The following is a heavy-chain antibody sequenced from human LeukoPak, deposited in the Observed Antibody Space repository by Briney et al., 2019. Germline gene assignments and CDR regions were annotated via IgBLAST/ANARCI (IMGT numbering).Heavy chain of an antibody. J-gene: IGHJ5*02. Sequence: GASVKVSCKASGYTFTSYYIHWVRQAPGQGLEWMGVLDPGGATSTYAQKFQGRVSLTSDTSATTVNMELSSLTFEDTAVYFCARGFWSGFFGHHTWFDTWGQGTLVTVSS. D-gene: IGHD3-3*01. CDR3: ARGFWSGFFGHHTWFDT. CDR2: LDPGGATS. V-gene: IGHV1-46*01. CDR1: GYTFTSYY.